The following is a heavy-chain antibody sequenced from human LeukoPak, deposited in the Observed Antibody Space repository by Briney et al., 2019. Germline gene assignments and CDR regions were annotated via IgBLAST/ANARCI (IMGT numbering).Heavy chain of an antibody. Sequence: ASVKVSCMASGYTFTGYYMHWVRQAPGQGLEWMGWINPNSGGTNYAQKFQGRVTMTRDTSISTAYMELSRLRSDDTAVYYCARFRTHQYNWFDPWGQGTLVTVSS. D-gene: IGHD1-1*01. CDR3: ARFRTHQYNWFDP. CDR2: INPNSGGT. V-gene: IGHV1-2*02. CDR1: GYTFTGYY. J-gene: IGHJ5*02.